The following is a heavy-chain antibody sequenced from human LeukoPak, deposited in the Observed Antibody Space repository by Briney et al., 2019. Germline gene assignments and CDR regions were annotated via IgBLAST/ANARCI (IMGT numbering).Heavy chain of an antibody. CDR3: ARQKMDNCDC. CDR2: ICYSGST. Sequence: SETLSLTCTVSGGSISSSSYYWGWIRQPPGKGLEWIGSICYSGSTYYNPSLKSRVTISVDTSKNQFSLKLSSVTAADTAVYYCARQKMDNCDCWGQGTLVTVSS. V-gene: IGHV4-39*07. D-gene: IGHD2-2*03. CDR1: GGSISSSSYY. J-gene: IGHJ4*02.